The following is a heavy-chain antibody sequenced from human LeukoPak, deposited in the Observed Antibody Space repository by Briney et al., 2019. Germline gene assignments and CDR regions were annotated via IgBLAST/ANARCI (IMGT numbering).Heavy chain of an antibody. CDR1: GFTFSSYW. Sequence: SGGSLRLSCAASGFTFSSYWMNWARQAPGKGLEWVASINHNGNVNYYVDSVKGRFTISRDNAKNSPYLQMSNLRPEDTAVYFCARGGGLDVWGQGATVTVSS. CDR2: INHNGNVN. CDR3: ARGGGLDV. D-gene: IGHD3-16*01. J-gene: IGHJ6*02. V-gene: IGHV3-7*03.